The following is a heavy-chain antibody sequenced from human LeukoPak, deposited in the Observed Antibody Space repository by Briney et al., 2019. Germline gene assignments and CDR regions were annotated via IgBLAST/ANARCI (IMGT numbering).Heavy chain of an antibody. CDR1: GFTFSVAW. CDR3: ARDRAAEFYGMDV. D-gene: IGHD6-13*01. CDR2: IKQDGSEK. Sequence: GGSLRLSCAASGFTFSVAWMNWVRQAPGKGLEWVANIKQDGSEKYYVDSVKGRFTISRGNAKNSLYLQMNSLRAEDTAVYYCARDRAAEFYGMDVWGQGTTVTVSS. V-gene: IGHV3-7*03. J-gene: IGHJ6*02.